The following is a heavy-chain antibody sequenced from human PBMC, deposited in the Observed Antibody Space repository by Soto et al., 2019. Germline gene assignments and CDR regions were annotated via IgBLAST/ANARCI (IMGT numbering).Heavy chain of an antibody. CDR2: IYSGGST. D-gene: IGHD3-10*01. Sequence: PGGSLRLSCAASGFTVSSNYMSWVRQAPGKGLEWVSVIYSGGSTYYADSVKGRFTISRHNSKNTLYLQMNSLRAEDTAVYYCASKVRGVSPEYYYYYMDVWGKGTTDTFSS. CDR1: GFTVSSNY. CDR3: ASKVRGVSPEYYYYYMDV. J-gene: IGHJ6*03. V-gene: IGHV3-53*04.